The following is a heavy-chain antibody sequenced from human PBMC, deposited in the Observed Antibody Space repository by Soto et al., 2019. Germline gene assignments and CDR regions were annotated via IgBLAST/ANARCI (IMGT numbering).Heavy chain of an antibody. CDR2: IYHSGST. J-gene: IGHJ5*02. Sequence: SETLSLTCAVSGGSISSGCYSWSWIRQPPGKGLEWIGYIYHSGSTYYNPSLKSRVTISVDRSKNQFSLKLSSVTAADTAVYYCARVVGCSGGSCYPFDPWGQGTLVTVSS. CDR3: ARVVGCSGGSCYPFDP. V-gene: IGHV4-30-2*01. D-gene: IGHD2-15*01. CDR1: GGSISSGCYS.